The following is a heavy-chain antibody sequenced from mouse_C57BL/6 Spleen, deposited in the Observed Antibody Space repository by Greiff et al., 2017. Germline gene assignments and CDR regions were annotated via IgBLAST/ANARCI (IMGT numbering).Heavy chain of an antibody. CDR1: GFTFSSYA. V-gene: IGHV5-4*03. J-gene: IGHJ4*01. Sequence: DVQLVESGGGLVKPGGSLKLSCAASGFTFSSYAMSWVRQTPEKRLEWVATISDGGSYTYYPDNVKGRFTISRDNAKNNLYLQMSHLESEDTAMYYCARRLREAMDYWGQGTSVTVSS. CDR2: ISDGGSYT. D-gene: IGHD1-1*01. CDR3: ARRLREAMDY.